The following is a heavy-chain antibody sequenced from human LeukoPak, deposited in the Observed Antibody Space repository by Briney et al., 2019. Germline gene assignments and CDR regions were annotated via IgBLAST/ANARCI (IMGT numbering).Heavy chain of an antibody. D-gene: IGHD2-2*01. Sequence: SETLSLTCAVYGGSFSGCYWSWIRQPPGKGLEWIGEINHSGSTNYNPSLKSRVTISVDTSKNQFSLKLSSVTAADTAVYYCARDCSSTSCYGVRYFDLWGRGTLVTVSS. CDR3: ARDCSSTSCYGVRYFDL. V-gene: IGHV4-34*01. CDR2: INHSGST. CDR1: GGSFSGCY. J-gene: IGHJ2*01.